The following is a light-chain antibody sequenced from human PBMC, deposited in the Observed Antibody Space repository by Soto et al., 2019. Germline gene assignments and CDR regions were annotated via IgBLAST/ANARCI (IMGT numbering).Light chain of an antibody. V-gene: IGKV3-11*01. CDR2: DAS. CDR3: QQRSNSFT. Sequence: EIVLTQSPVTLSLSPGERATLSCRASQSVSNYLAWYQQKPGQAPRLLIYDASKRATDIPARFSGSGSGTDFTLTISSLEPEDFAVYYCQQRSNSFTFGQGTRLEIK. J-gene: IGKJ5*01. CDR1: QSVSNY.